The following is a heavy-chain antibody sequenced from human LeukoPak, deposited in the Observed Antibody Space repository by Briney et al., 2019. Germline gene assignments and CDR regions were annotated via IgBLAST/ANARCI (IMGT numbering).Heavy chain of an antibody. CDR1: GFTFSSYG. V-gene: IGHV3-43*01. D-gene: IGHD6-13*01. Sequence: GGSLRLSCAASGFTFSSYGMHWVRQAPGKGLEWVSLISWDGGSTYYADSVKGRFTISRDNSKNSLYLQMNSLRTEDTALYYCAKDTGSSWYYFDYWGQGTLVTVSS. CDR2: ISWDGGST. CDR3: AKDTGSSWYYFDY. J-gene: IGHJ4*02.